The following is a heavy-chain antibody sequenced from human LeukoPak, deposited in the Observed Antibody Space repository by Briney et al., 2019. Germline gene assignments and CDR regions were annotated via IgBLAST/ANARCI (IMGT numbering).Heavy chain of an antibody. D-gene: IGHD6-6*01. CDR1: GFTFSSYA. J-gene: IGHJ5*02. CDR2: ISYDGSNK. CDR3: AGGIAAHTPWFDP. Sequence: GGSLRLSCAASGFTFSSYAMHWVRQAPGKGLEWVAVISYDGSNKYYADSVKGRFTISRDNSKNTLYLQMNSLRAEDTAVYYCAGGIAAHTPWFDPGAQGTLVTVSS. V-gene: IGHV3-30-3*01.